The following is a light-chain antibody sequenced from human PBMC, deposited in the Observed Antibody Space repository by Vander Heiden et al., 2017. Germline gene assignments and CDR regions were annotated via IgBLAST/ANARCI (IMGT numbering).Light chain of an antibody. CDR2: DAS. V-gene: IGKV1-33*01. CDR3: QQYDNFWA. CDR1: QDISNY. Sequence: IQVAQSPSSLSASVGDRVTITCQASQDISNYLNWYQQKPGKAPKLLIYDASNLETGVTSRFSGSGSGTDFTFTISSLQPEDIVTYYCQQYDNFWAFGQGTKVEIK. J-gene: IGKJ1*01.